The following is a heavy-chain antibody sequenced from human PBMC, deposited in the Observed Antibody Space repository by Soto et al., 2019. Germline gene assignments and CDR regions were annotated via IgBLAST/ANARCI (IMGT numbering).Heavy chain of an antibody. CDR1: GFIFSDYW. D-gene: IGHD1-26*01. CDR2: IREDGGAK. CDR3: ASPSTSGTTDF. V-gene: IGHV3-7*01. Sequence: EVQLVESGGDLVQPGGSLRLSCGVSGFIFSDYWMSWVRQAPWKGLEWVATIREDGGAKYYVDSVKGRFTISRDNARNSLFLQMNGLGVEATAVYYCASPSTSGTTDFWGQGTLVTVSS. J-gene: IGHJ4*02.